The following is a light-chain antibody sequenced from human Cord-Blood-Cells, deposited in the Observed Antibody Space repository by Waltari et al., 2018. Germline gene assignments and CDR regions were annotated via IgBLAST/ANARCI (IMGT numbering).Light chain of an antibody. CDR3: CSYAGSSTWV. V-gene: IGLV2-23*01. J-gene: IGLJ3*02. CDR2: EGS. CDR1: SSYVGSYNR. Sequence: QSALTQPASVYGSPGQSITIPCTGTSSYVGSYNRVSWYQQPPGKAPKLMIYEGSKRPSGVSNRFSGSKSGNTASLTISGLQAEDEADYYCCSYAGSSTWVFGGGTKLTVL.